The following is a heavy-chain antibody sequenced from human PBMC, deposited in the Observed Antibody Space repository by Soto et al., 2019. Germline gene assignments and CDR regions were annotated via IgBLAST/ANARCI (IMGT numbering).Heavy chain of an antibody. J-gene: IGHJ4*02. CDR1: GGSISSGGYY. Sequence: SETLSLTCTVSGGSISSGGYYWSWIRQHPGKGLEWIGYIYYSGSTYYNPSLKSRVTISVDTSKNQFSLKLSSVTAADTAVYYCARDVCTNGVCYPEWGQGTLVTVSS. CDR3: ARDVCTNGVCYPE. V-gene: IGHV4-31*03. CDR2: IYYSGST. D-gene: IGHD2-8*01.